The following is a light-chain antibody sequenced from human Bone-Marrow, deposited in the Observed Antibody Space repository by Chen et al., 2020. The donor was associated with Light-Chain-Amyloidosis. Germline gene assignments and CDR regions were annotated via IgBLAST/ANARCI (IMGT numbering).Light chain of an antibody. CDR3: AAWDGSLSGEV. J-gene: IGLJ1*01. CDR2: RNN. Sequence: QTVLTPPPSPSGTPGQRVTISCSGASSNIAMNYLYWYQHSPGAAPILLIHRNNPRPSGVPGRFSASEAGTSAFLDISGLRSEDEADYYCAAWDGSLSGEVFGTGTKVIVL. CDR1: SSNIAMNY. V-gene: IGLV1-47*01.